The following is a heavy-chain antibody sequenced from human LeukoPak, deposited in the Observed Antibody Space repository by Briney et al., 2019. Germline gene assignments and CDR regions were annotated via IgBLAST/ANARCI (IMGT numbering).Heavy chain of an antibody. D-gene: IGHD3-3*01. Sequence: ASVKVSCKASGYTFTSYGISWVRQAPGQGLEWMGWIGAYNGNTNYAQKLQGRVTMTTDTSTSTAYMELRSLRSDDTAVYYCARVGVNDFWSGYPYYFDYWGQGTLVTVSS. J-gene: IGHJ4*02. CDR1: GYTFTSYG. CDR2: IGAYNGNT. V-gene: IGHV1-18*01. CDR3: ARVGVNDFWSGYPYYFDY.